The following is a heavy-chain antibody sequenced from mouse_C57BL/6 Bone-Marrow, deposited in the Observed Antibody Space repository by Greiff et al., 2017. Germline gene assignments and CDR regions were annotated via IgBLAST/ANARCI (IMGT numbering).Heavy chain of an antibody. J-gene: IGHJ4*01. Sequence: QVQLQQPGAELVMPGASVKLSCKASGYTFTSYWMHWVKQRPGQGLEWIGEIDPSDSYTNYNQKFKGKSTLTVDKSSSTAYMQLSSLTSEDSAVYYCAIFYYDWCFYAMDYWGQGTSVTVSS. CDR2: IDPSDSYT. CDR1: GYTFTSYW. V-gene: IGHV1-69*01. CDR3: AIFYYDWCFYAMDY. D-gene: IGHD1-1*01.